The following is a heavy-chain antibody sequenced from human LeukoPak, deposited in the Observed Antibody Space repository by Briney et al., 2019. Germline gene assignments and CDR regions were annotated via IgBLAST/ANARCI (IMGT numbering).Heavy chain of an antibody. CDR1: GGSISSGDYY. V-gene: IGHV4-30-4*01. D-gene: IGHD2-15*01. Sequence: PSETLSLTCTVSGGSISSGDYYWSWIRQPPGKGLEWIGYIYYSGSTYYNPSLKSRVTISVDTSKNQFSLKLSSVTAADTAVYYCARDWGYCSGGSCYNWFDPWGQGTLVIVSS. CDR3: ARDWGYCSGGSCYNWFDP. J-gene: IGHJ5*02. CDR2: IYYSGST.